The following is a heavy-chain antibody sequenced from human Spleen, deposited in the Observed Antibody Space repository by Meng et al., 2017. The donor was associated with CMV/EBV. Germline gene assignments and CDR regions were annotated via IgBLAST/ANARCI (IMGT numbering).Heavy chain of an antibody. D-gene: IGHD6-13*01. CDR3: ARSLHSSSWYTALSYFDY. CDR1: GGSFSGYY. Sequence: SETLSLTCAVYGGSFSGYYWSWIRQPPGKGLEWIGEINHSGSTNYNPPLKSRVTISVDTSKNQFSLKLSSVTAADTAVYYCARSLHSSSWYTALSYFDYWGQGTLVTVSS. V-gene: IGHV4-34*01. J-gene: IGHJ4*02. CDR2: INHSGST.